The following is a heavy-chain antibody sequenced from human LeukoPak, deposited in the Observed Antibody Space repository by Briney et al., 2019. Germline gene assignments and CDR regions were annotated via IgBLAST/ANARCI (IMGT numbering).Heavy chain of an antibody. Sequence: GASVKVSCKASGYTFTSYEINWVRQATGQGLEWMGWMNPNSGNTGYAQKFQGRVTMTRNTSISTAYMELSSLRSEDTAVYYCARGLGPIAAWDNQADYWGQGTLVTVSS. J-gene: IGHJ4*02. CDR2: MNPNSGNT. CDR1: GYTFTSYE. D-gene: IGHD6-6*01. V-gene: IGHV1-8*01. CDR3: ARGLGPIAAWDNQADY.